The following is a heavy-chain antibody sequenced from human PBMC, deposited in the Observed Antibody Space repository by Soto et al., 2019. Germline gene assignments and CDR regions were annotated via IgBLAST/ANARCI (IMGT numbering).Heavy chain of an antibody. Sequence: LRETLSLTCTVSGGSISNYYCNWIRQPAGKGLEWVGRIDTSGSTNYNPSLKSRFTMSVDTSKQEFSLKLSSVTAADTALYYCARGGQDFWSGPFDYWGRGALVT. V-gene: IGHV4-4*07. CDR1: GGSISNYY. CDR2: IDTSGST. J-gene: IGHJ4*02. CDR3: ARGGQDFWSGPFDY. D-gene: IGHD3-3*01.